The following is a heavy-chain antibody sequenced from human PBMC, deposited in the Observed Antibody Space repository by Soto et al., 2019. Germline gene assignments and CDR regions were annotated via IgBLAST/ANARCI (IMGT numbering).Heavy chain of an antibody. Sequence: GGSLRLSCAASGFTFSSFAMIWVRQAPGKGLEWVSGILGRGDTYYEESVKGRFTISRDNSKNTLYLQMNSLRAEDTAVYYCAKLGSTSPLGYWGQGTLVTVSS. CDR2: ILGRGDT. CDR1: GFTFSSFA. CDR3: AKLGSTSPLGY. V-gene: IGHV3-23*01. D-gene: IGHD2-2*01. J-gene: IGHJ4*02.